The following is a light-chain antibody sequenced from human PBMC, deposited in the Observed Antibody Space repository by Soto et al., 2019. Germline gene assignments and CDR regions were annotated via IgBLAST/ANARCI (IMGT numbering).Light chain of an antibody. Sequence: QSALTQPPSVSGTPGQMVTISCSGSSSNIGSKSVQWYQQLPETAPKLLIYSNNQRPSGVPDRFSGSKSGTSASLAISGLQSEDEAHYYCGAWDDTLNVLVFGGGTKLTVL. CDR3: GAWDDTLNVLV. CDR2: SNN. J-gene: IGLJ2*01. V-gene: IGLV1-44*01. CDR1: SSNIGSKS.